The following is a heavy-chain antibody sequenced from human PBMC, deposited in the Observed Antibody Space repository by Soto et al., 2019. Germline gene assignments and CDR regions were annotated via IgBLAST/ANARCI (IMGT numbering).Heavy chain of an antibody. CDR3: ARARAARPRNSYYYYSYMDV. Sequence: ASGRVSCKASGYTFTSYGISWVRQAPGQGLERMGWISAYNGNTNYAQKHQGRVTMTTDTSTSTAYMELRSLRSDDTAVYYCARARAARPRNSYYYYSYMDVSGKGTKVTVSS. CDR2: ISAYNGNT. D-gene: IGHD6-6*01. CDR1: GYTFTSYG. V-gene: IGHV1-18*01. J-gene: IGHJ6*03.